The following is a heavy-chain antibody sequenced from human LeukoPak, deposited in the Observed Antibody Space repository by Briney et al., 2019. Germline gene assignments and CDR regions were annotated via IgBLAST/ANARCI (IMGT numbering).Heavy chain of an antibody. CDR3: ARARLYGSGSYYSADDAFDI. V-gene: IGHV1-69*06. CDR2: IIPFFGTS. D-gene: IGHD3-10*01. Sequence: SVKVSCKASGGTFSSHAFSWVRQAPGQGLEWMGGIIPFFGTSNYAQKFQGRVTITADKSTSTAYMGLSSLRSEDTAVYYCARARLYGSGSYYSADDAFDIWGQGTMVTVSS. J-gene: IGHJ3*02. CDR1: GGTFSSHA.